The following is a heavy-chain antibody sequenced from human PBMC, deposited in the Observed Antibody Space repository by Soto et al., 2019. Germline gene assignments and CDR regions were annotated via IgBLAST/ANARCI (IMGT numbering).Heavy chain of an antibody. J-gene: IGHJ1*01. CDR3: ARLAYSGYLQT. D-gene: IGHD1-26*01. Sequence: ASVKVSCKASGYTFTTYAIHWVRQAPGQRLEWMGWINAGNGDTKYSQKFQGRVTITRDKSASTAYMELSSLRSEDTAVYYCARLAYSGYLQTWGQGSLVTVSS. CDR1: GYTFTTYA. CDR2: INAGNGDT. V-gene: IGHV1-3*01.